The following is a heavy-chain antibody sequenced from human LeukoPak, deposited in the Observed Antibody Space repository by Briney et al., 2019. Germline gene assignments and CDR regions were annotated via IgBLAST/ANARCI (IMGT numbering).Heavy chain of an antibody. V-gene: IGHV6-1*01. CDR2: TFYRSKWYN. Sequence: SQTLSLTCAISGDIVSSNSAAWNWIRQSPSRGLEWLGRTFYRSKWYNDYAVSVKSRITINPDTSKNQFSLQLSSVTPEDTAVYYCARGTEAAADPWFDPWGQGTLVTVSS. CDR1: GDIVSSNSAA. CDR3: ARGTEAAADPWFDP. J-gene: IGHJ5*02. D-gene: IGHD6-13*01.